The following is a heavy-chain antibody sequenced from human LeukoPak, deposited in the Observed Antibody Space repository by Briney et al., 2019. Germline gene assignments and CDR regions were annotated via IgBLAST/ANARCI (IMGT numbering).Heavy chain of an antibody. CDR2: MSREGNNK. J-gene: IGHJ4*02. V-gene: IGHV3-30-3*01. D-gene: IGHD2-2*01. CDR3: AKGSWYASWSDEDY. Sequence: GGSLRLSCTASGFTFGVYAKSWFRQAPGKGLEWLAVMSREGNNKYYAASERGRLTVSRDSAMSTLYLQMDSLRAEDTAVYYCAKGSWYASWSDEDYWGQGTLVTVSS. CDR1: GFTFGVYA.